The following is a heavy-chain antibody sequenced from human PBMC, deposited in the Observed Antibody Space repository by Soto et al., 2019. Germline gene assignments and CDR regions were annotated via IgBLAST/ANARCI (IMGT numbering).Heavy chain of an antibody. Sequence: ASETLSLTCAVYGGSFSGYYWSWIRQPPGKGLEWIGEINHSGSTNYNPSLKSRVTISVDTSKNQFSLKLSSVTAADTAVYYCARGSNVLRYFDWLSYWGQGTLVTVSS. V-gene: IGHV4-34*01. CDR2: INHSGST. CDR3: ARGSNVLRYFDWLSY. J-gene: IGHJ4*02. D-gene: IGHD3-9*01. CDR1: GGSFSGYY.